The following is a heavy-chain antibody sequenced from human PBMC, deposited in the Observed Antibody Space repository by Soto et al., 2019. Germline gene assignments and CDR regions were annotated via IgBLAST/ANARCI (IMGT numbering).Heavy chain of an antibody. J-gene: IGHJ6*02. CDR1: GYTFTYRY. Sequence: SVKVSCKASGYTFTYRYLHWVQQAPGQALEWMGWITPFNGNTNYAQKFQDRVTITRERSMSTAYMELSSLRSEDTAMYYCAISRRYNWNYDYYGMDVWGQGTTVTVSS. CDR3: AISRRYNWNYDYYGMDV. D-gene: IGHD1-20*01. V-gene: IGHV1-45*02. CDR2: ITPFNGNT.